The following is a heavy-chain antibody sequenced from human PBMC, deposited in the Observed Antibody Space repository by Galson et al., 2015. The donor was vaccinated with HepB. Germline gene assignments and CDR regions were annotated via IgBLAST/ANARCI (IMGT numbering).Heavy chain of an antibody. Sequence: SLRLSCAASGFTFSSYGMHWVRQAPGKGLEWVAFIRYDGSNKYYADSVKGRFTISRDNSKNTLYLQMNSLRAEDTAVYYCAKASQNSSSWYGLWYYYYGMDVWGQGTTVTVSS. V-gene: IGHV3-30*02. D-gene: IGHD6-13*01. CDR1: GFTFSSYG. J-gene: IGHJ6*02. CDR2: IRYDGSNK. CDR3: AKASQNSSSWYGLWYYYYGMDV.